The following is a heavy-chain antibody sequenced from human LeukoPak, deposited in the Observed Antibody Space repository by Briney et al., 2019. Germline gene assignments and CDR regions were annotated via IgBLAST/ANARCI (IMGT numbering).Heavy chain of an antibody. D-gene: IGHD6-19*01. V-gene: IGHV1-24*01. CDR1: GYTLTELS. CDR2: FDPEDGET. CDR3: ATDPGGSSGWYYFDC. Sequence: GASVKVSCKVSGYTLTELSMHWVRQAPGKGLEWMGGFDPEDGETIYAQKFQGRVTMTEDTSTDTAYMELSSLRSEDTAVYYCATDPGGSSGWYYFDCWGQGTLVTVSS. J-gene: IGHJ4*02.